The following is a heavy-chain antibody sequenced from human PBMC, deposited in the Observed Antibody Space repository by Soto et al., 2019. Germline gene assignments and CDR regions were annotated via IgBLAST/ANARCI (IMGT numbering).Heavy chain of an antibody. CDR3: TTDKVVPAATYYYYYGMDV. CDR1: GFTFSNAW. J-gene: IGHJ6*02. V-gene: IGHV3-15*07. CDR2: IKSKTDGGTT. D-gene: IGHD2-2*01. Sequence: EVQLVESGGGLVKPGGSLRLSCAASGFTFSNAWMNWVRQAPGKGLEWVGRIKSKTDGGTTDYAAPVKGRFTISRDDSKNTLYLQMNSLKTDDTAVYYCTTDKVVPAATYYYYYGMDVWGQGTTVTVSS.